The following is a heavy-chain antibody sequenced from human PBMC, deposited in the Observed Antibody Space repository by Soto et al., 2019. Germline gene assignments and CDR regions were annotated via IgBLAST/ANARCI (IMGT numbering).Heavy chain of an antibody. CDR1: GFTFSSYG. CDR3: AREYYHDSSPCFDY. D-gene: IGHD3-22*01. CDR2: IWYDGSNK. V-gene: IGHV3-33*01. J-gene: IGHJ4*02. Sequence: QVQLVESGGGVVQPGRSLRLSCAASGFTFSSYGMHWVRQAPGKGLEWVAVIWYDGSNKYYADSVKGRFTISRDNSKNTLYLQMNSLRAEDTAVYYCAREYYHDSSPCFDYWGQGTLVTVSS.